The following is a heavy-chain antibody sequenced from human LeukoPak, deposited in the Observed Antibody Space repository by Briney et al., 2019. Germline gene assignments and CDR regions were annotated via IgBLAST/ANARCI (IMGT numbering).Heavy chain of an antibody. D-gene: IGHD3-10*01. V-gene: IGHV1-2*02. Sequence: ASVRVSCKASGYRFTDYWIQWVRQAPGQGLEWMGWINTKTGGAIYAQKFQSRVTMTRDTSVTTSYMDLSRLTSDDTAVYYCARGGSFHQFDIWGQGTMVIVST. J-gene: IGHJ3*02. CDR1: GYRFTDYW. CDR2: INTKTGGA. CDR3: ARGGSFHQFDI.